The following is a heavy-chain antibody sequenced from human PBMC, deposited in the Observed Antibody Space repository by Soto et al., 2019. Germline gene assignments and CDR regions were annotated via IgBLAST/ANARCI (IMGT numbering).Heavy chain of an antibody. Sequence: TGGSLRLSCAASGITFSNTWMHWVRQVPGKGLVWVAYINSDGTTTTYADSVRGRFTISRDNAKNTVYLQMNSLRAEDTALYYCTTDGIYAQYDWGQGTSVTVSS. J-gene: IGHJ4*01. CDR3: TTDGIYAQYD. D-gene: IGHD2-2*01. CDR2: INSDGTTT. V-gene: IGHV3-74*01. CDR1: GITFSNTW.